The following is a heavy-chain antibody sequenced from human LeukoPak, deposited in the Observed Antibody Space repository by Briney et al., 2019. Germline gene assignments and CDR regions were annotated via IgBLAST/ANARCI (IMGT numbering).Heavy chain of an antibody. CDR3: ARGIVVVPAAHYYYYYMDV. D-gene: IGHD2-2*01. Sequence: ASVKVSCKASGYTFTSYYMHWARQAPGQGLEWMGIINPSGGSTSYAQKFQGRVTMTRDTSTSTVYMELSSLRSEDTAVYYCARGIVVVPAAHYYYYYMDVWGKGTTVTVSS. CDR2: INPSGGST. J-gene: IGHJ6*03. V-gene: IGHV1-46*01. CDR1: GYTFTSYY.